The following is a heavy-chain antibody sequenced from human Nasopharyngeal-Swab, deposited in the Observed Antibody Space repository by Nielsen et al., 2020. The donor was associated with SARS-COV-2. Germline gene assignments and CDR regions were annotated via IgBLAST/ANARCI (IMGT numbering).Heavy chain of an antibody. CDR2: IYYSGSS. CDR3: ARPRATVTTSYYYYYYMDV. J-gene: IGHJ6*03. V-gene: IGHV4-39*01. Sequence: WIRQPPGKGLEWIGSIYYSGSSYYNPSLESRVTISVDTSKNQFSLKLSSVTAADTAVYYCARPRATVTTSYYYYYYMDVWGKGTTVTVSS. D-gene: IGHD4-11*01.